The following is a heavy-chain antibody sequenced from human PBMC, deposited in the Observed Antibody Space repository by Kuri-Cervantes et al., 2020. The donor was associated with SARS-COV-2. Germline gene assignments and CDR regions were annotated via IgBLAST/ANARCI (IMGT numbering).Heavy chain of an antibody. J-gene: IGHJ6*02. D-gene: IGHD4-17*01. V-gene: IGHV3-74*01. CDR1: GLTFSSYW. Sequence: GGSLRLSCAASGLTFSSYWMHWVRQAPGKGLVWVSRINSDGSSTSYADSVKGRFTISRDNAKNTLYLQMNSLRAEDTAVYYCARAPDYGDYYYYGMDVWGQGTTVTVSS. CDR2: INSDGSST. CDR3: ARAPDYGDYYYYGMDV.